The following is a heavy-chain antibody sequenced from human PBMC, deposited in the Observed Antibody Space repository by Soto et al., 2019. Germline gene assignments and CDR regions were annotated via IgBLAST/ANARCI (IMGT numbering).Heavy chain of an antibody. Sequence: SATLSLTCPVSGGSLSSYYWSWLRQPPGKGLDWIGYIYYSGSTNYNPSLKSRVTISVDTSKNQCSLKLSSVTAADTAVYYCARYLYGGNSMGYYYYYGMDVWGQGTTVTVSS. CDR1: GGSLSSYY. J-gene: IGHJ6*02. CDR3: ARYLYGGNSMGYYYYYGMDV. V-gene: IGHV4-59*01. D-gene: IGHD4-17*01. CDR2: IYYSGST.